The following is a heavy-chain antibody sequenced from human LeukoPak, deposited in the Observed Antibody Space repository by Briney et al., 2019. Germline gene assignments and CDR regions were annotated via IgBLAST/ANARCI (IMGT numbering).Heavy chain of an antibody. CDR2: ISWDGGST. Sequence: GGSLRLSYAASGFTFSSYAMSWVRQAPGKGLEWVSTISWDGGSTYYADSVKGRFTISRDNSKNSLYLQMNSLRAEDTALYYCAIGDCSGGNCPLDYWGQGTLVTVSS. CDR1: GFTFSSYA. V-gene: IGHV3-43D*03. J-gene: IGHJ4*02. CDR3: AIGDCSGGNCPLDY. D-gene: IGHD2-15*01.